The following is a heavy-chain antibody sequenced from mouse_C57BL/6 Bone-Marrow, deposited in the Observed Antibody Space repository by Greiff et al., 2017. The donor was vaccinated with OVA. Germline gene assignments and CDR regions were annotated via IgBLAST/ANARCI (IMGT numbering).Heavy chain of an antibody. D-gene: IGHD2-5*01. V-gene: IGHV5-12*01. CDR3: ARQRDYYSNYFDY. J-gene: IGHJ2*01. Sequence: EVKLMESGGGLVQPGGSLKLSCAASGFTFSDYYMYWVRQTPEKRLQWVAYISNGGGSTYYPDTVKGRFTISRDNAKNPLYLQMSRLKSEDTAMYYCARQRDYYSNYFDYWGQGTTLTVSS. CDR1: GFTFSDYY. CDR2: ISNGGGST.